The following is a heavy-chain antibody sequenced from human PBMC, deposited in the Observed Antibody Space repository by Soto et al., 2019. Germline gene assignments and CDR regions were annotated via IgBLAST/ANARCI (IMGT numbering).Heavy chain of an antibody. D-gene: IGHD3-22*01. CDR2: IYYTGSA. Sequence: SSETLSLTCTVSGGSVSGYFWSWIRQHPGKGLEWIGYIYYTGSAYYNPSLKSRVTISVDTSKNQFSLKLSSVTAADTAIYYCCRRDSSAYWASDIWGQGTMVTVSS. CDR3: CRRDSSAYWASDI. J-gene: IGHJ3*02. CDR1: GGSVSGYF. V-gene: IGHV4-31*03.